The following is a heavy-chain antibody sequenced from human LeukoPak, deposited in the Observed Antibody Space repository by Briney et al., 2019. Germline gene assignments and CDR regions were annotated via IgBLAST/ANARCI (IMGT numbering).Heavy chain of an antibody. CDR3: ARILDPSDYYDSGGYYYDAFDI. CDR1: GGTFSSYT. V-gene: IGHV1-69*02. D-gene: IGHD3-22*01. Sequence: SVKVSCKASGGTFSSYTISWVRQAPGQGLEWMGRIIPILGIANYAQKFQGRVTITADKSTSTAYMELSSLRSEDTAVYYCARILDPSDYYDSGGYYYDAFDIWGQGTMVTVSS. CDR2: IIPILGIA. J-gene: IGHJ3*02.